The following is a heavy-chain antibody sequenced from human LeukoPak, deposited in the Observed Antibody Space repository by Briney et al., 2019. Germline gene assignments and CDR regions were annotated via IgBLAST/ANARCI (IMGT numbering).Heavy chain of an antibody. CDR2: IIPILGIA. J-gene: IGHJ2*01. V-gene: IGHV1-69*02. Sequence: SVKVSCKASGGAFSSYTISWVRQAPGQGLEWMGRIIPILGIANYAQKFQGRVTITADKSTSTAYMELSSLRSEDTAVYYCAKTATLSPYVDWYFDLWGRGTLVTVSS. CDR3: AKTATLSPYVDWYFDL. CDR1: GGAFSSYT. D-gene: IGHD2-15*01.